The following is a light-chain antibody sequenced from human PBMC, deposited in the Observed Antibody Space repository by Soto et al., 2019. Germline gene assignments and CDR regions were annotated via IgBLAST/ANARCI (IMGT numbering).Light chain of an antibody. CDR2: GNS. J-gene: IGLJ1*01. Sequence: QSVLTQPPSVSEAPGQRVTISCTGSSSNIGAGYDVHWYQQLPGTAPKLLIYGNSNRPSAVPDRFSGSKSGTSASLAITGLQAEDEADYYCQSYESSSLSGFVFGSGTKATV. V-gene: IGLV1-40*01. CDR1: SSNIGAGYD. CDR3: QSYESSSLSGFV.